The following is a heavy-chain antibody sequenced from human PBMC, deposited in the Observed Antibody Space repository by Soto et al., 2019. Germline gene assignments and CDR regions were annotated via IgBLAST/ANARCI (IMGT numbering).Heavy chain of an antibody. CDR3: AREYAGGKGSDVDS. CDR1: GFTSSNYG. CDR2: MWFDGSYK. D-gene: IGHD6-13*01. J-gene: IGHJ4*02. Sequence: QVQLVESGGGVVQPGRSLRLSCAASGFTSSNYGMHWVRQAPGKGLEWVAVMWFDGSYKYYADSVKGRFTISRDNSKNTLYLQMNSRRAEDTAVYYCAREYAGGKGSDVDSWGQGTLVTVSA. V-gene: IGHV3-33*01.